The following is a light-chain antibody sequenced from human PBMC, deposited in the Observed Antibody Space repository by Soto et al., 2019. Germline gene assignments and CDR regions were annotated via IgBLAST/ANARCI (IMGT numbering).Light chain of an antibody. V-gene: IGKV1-27*01. CDR3: QQYNSYPLT. J-gene: IGKJ4*01. Sequence: DIQMTQSPSSLSASVGDRVTITCRASQDINNYLAWYQQKPGKPPKLLIYAASTLQSGVPSRFSGGGSGTDFTLTINSLQPEDVATYYCQQYNSYPLTFGGGTKVEIK. CDR1: QDINNY. CDR2: AAS.